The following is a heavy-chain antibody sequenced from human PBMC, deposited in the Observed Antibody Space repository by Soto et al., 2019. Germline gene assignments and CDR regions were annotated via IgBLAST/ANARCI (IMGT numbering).Heavy chain of an antibody. D-gene: IGHD1-1*01. Sequence: EVQLLESGGGLVQPGGSLRLSCAASGFTFNSYAMSWVRQAPGKGLEWVSAISGSGGSTYYADSVKGRFTISRDNSKNTLYLQMNSLRAEDTAVYYCAKFFDPGTYYYYGMDVWGQGTTVTVSS. CDR3: AKFFDPGTYYYYGMDV. CDR2: ISGSGGST. J-gene: IGHJ6*02. CDR1: GFTFNSYA. V-gene: IGHV3-23*01.